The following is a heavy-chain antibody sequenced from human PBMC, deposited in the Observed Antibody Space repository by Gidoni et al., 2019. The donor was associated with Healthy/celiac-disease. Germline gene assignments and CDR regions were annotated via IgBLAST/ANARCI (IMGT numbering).Heavy chain of an antibody. V-gene: IGHV3-11*06. CDR1: GFTFSDYY. CDR2: ISSSSSYT. D-gene: IGHD5-12*01. Sequence: QVQLVESGGGLVKPGGSLRLSCAASGFTFSDYYMSWIRQAPGKGLEWVSYISSSSSYTNYADSVKGRFTISRDNAKNSLYLQMNSLRAEDTAVYYCARDHVEMATIIDYWGQGTLVTVSS. J-gene: IGHJ4*02. CDR3: ARDHVEMATIIDY.